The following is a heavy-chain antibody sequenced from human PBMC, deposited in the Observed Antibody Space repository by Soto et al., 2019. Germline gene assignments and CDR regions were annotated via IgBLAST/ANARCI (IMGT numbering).Heavy chain of an antibody. D-gene: IGHD1-26*01. V-gene: IGHV4-30-4*01. CDR1: GGSIGSGDYY. J-gene: IGHJ4*02. Sequence: QVQLKESGPGLVKPSQTLSLTCSVSGGSIGSGDYYWSWVRQSPGKVLEWIGYIYYTGNTYYNPSLGSRVTFSVDTSQNQLSLRLSDVTVADTAVYYCARNSRRRADSGTRPLYYFDSWGQGTLVTVSS. CDR3: ARNSRRRADSGTRPLYYFDS. CDR2: IYYTGNT.